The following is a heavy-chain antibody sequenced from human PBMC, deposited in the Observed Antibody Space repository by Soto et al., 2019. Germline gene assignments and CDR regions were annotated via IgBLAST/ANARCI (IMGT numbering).Heavy chain of an antibody. CDR3: ERSFVVRGVKTSRVDYYGMDV. CDR2: IIPIFGTA. V-gene: IGHV1-69*06. CDR1: GGTFSSYA. Sequence: SVKVSCNASGGTFSSYAISWVRQAPVQGLEWMRWIIPIFGTANYAQKFHGRVKITADKSTSTAYMELRSLRSEDTAVYYCERSFVVRGVKTSRVDYYGMDVWGQGTTVTVSS. J-gene: IGHJ6*01. D-gene: IGHD3-10*01.